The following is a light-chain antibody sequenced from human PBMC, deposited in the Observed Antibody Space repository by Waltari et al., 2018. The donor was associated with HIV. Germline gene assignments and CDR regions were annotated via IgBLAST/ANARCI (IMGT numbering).Light chain of an antibody. CDR1: SGSIASNY. CDR3: QSYDSSNVV. CDR2: EDN. Sequence: NFMLTQPHSVSESPGKTVTISCTGSSGSIASNYVQWYQQRPGSAPTTVIYEDNQRPSGVPDRFSGSIDSTSNSASLTISGLETEDEADYYGQSYDSSNVVFGGGTKLTVL. J-gene: IGLJ2*01. V-gene: IGLV6-57*02.